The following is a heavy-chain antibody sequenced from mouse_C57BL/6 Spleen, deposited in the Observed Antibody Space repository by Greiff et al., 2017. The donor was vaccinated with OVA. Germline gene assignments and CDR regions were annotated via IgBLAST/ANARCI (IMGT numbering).Heavy chain of an antibody. V-gene: IGHV1-26*01. D-gene: IGHD1-1*01. CDR3: ARSYYYGSSWFAY. Sequence: EVQLQQSGPELVKPGASVKISCKASGYTFTDYYMNWVKQSHGKSLEWIGDINPNNGGTSYNQKFKGKATLTVDESSSTAYVELRSLTSEDSAVYYCARSYYYGSSWFAYWGQGTLVTVSA. CDR1: GYTFTDYY. J-gene: IGHJ3*01. CDR2: INPNNGGT.